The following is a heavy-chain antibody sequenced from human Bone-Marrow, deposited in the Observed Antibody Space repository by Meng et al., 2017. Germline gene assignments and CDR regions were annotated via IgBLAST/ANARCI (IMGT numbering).Heavy chain of an antibody. J-gene: IGHJ3*02. D-gene: IGHD5-24*01. CDR3: ARDQDISRDGYNAVDAFDI. CDR2: ISSSGSTI. V-gene: IGHV3-11*04. Sequence: GESLKISCAASGFTFSDYYMSWIRQAPGKGLEWVSYISSSGSTIYYADSVKGRFTISRDNAKNSLYLQMNSLRAEDTAVYYCARDQDISRDGYNAVDAFDIWGKG. CDR1: GFTFSDYY.